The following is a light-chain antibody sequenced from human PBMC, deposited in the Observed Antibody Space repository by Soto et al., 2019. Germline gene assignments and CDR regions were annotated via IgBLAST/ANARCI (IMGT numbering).Light chain of an antibody. V-gene: IGKV1-5*03. CDR1: QSISSW. CDR2: KAS. Sequence: DIQMTQSPSTLSASVGDRVTITCRASQSISSWLAWYQQKPGEAPKLLIYKASSVESGVPSRFSGSGSGTEFSLTISSLQPDDFATYYCQQYNTYPGTFGQGTKVEIK. CDR3: QQYNTYPGT. J-gene: IGKJ1*01.